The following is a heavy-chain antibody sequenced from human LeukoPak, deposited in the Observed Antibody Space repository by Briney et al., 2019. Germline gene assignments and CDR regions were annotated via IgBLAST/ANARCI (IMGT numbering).Heavy chain of an antibody. V-gene: IGHV1-69*01. CDR1: GGNFSSYI. CDR2: IIPISGTA. CDR3: ARSASAPTDP. Sequence: SLKVSCKPSGGNFSSYIITWVRQAPGQGLEWMGGIIPISGTANCTQKLKGRVTITADESPSTAYMGLSSLRFEDTAVDFCARSASAPTDP. J-gene: IGHJ5*02. D-gene: IGHD3-3*01.